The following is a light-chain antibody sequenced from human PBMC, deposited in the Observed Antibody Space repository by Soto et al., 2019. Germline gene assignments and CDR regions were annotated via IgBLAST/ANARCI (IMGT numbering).Light chain of an antibody. CDR1: XXXXXW. CDR3: QQASYFPFT. J-gene: IGKJ3*01. Sequence: DIQMTQSPSFVSASVGDRVTITCRASXXXXXWLAWYQQRPGKAPRLLIHSASSLRSGVPSRFSGSGSGAEFTLTIGSLHPEDEATYFCQQASYFPFTFGPGTTVAI. CDR2: SAS. V-gene: IGKV1-12*01.